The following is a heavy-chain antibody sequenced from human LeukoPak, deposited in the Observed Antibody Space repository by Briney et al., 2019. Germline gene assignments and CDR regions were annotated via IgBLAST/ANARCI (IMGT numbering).Heavy chain of an antibody. CDR2: INWNGGST. CDR1: GFTFDDYG. CDR3: TRDDPVSNYYMDV. Sequence: GGSLRLSCAASGFTFDDYGMSWVRQAPGKRLEWVSGINWNGGSTGYADSVKGRFTISRDNAKNSLYLQMNSLRAEDTALYYCTRDDPVSNYYMDVWGKGTTVTVSS. J-gene: IGHJ6*03. V-gene: IGHV3-20*04. D-gene: IGHD2-2*01.